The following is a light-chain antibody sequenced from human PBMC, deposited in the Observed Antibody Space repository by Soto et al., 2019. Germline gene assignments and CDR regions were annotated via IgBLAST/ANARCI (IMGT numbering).Light chain of an antibody. Sequence: QSALPPPASVSGSPGQSITVSSPGTSKYVGAYNYVSWYQQHPGTAPKLMIYDVSNRPSGVSNRFSGSKSGNTASLTISGLQAEDEADYYCTSYTSSRTYVFGTGTKVTVL. CDR2: DVS. CDR1: SKYVGAYNY. CDR3: TSYTSSRTYV. J-gene: IGLJ1*01. V-gene: IGLV2-14*03.